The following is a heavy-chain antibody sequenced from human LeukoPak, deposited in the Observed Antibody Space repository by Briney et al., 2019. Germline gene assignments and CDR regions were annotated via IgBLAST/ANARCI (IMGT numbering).Heavy chain of an antibody. CDR1: GFTFSSYW. V-gene: IGHV3-23*01. CDR3: AKDIVVVPAAGDWFDP. CDR2: ISGSGGST. D-gene: IGHD2-2*01. J-gene: IGHJ5*02. Sequence: PGGSLRLSCAASGFTFSSYWMSWVRQAPGKGLEWVSAISGSGGSTYYADSVRGRFTISRDNSKNTLYLQMNSLRAEDTAVYYCAKDIVVVPAAGDWFDPWGQGTLVTVSS.